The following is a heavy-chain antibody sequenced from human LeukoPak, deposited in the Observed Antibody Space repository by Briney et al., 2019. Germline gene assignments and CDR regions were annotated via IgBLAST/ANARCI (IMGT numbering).Heavy chain of an antibody. CDR1: GGSISSYH. D-gene: IGHD1-26*01. CDR3: ARGEPLVSLSNGFDP. V-gene: IGHV4-59*12. CDR2: IYSSGST. J-gene: IGHJ5*02. Sequence: SETLSLTCTVSGGSISSYHWSWIRQPPGKGLEWIGYIYSSGSTNYNPSLESRVTISVDTSKNQFSLKLSSVTAADTAVYYCARGEPLVSLSNGFDPWGQGTLVTVSS.